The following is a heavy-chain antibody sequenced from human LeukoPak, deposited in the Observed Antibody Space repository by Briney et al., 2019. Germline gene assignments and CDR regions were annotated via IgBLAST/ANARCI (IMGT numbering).Heavy chain of an antibody. CDR1: GYTFTSYY. CDR3: ARGPGIKPLAKYYFDY. V-gene: IGHV1-46*01. Sequence: ASVKVSCKASGYTFTSYYMHWVRQAPGQGLEWMGIINPSGGSTSYAQKFQGRVTMTRSTSTSTVYMELSSLRSEDTAVYYCARGPGIKPLAKYYFDYWGQGTLVTVSS. J-gene: IGHJ4*02. CDR2: INPSGGST. D-gene: IGHD1-14*01.